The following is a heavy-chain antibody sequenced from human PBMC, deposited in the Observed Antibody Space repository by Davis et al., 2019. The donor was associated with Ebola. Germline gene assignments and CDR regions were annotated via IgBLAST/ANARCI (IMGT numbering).Heavy chain of an antibody. CDR1: GGTFSSYA. CDR3: ARDPPLRSKEGGMDV. J-gene: IGHJ6*02. D-gene: IGHD4-17*01. Sequence: SVKVSCKASGGTFSSYAISWVRQAPGQGLEWMGGIIPIFGTANYAQKFQGRVTITADESTSTAYMELSSLRSEDTAVYYCARDPPLRSKEGGMDVWGQGTTVTVSS. V-gene: IGHV1-69*13. CDR2: IIPIFGTA.